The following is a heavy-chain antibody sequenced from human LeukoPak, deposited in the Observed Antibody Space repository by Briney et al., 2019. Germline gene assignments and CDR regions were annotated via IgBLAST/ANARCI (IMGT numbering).Heavy chain of an antibody. CDR3: ARGADAFDI. CDR2: IGTAGDT. CDR1: GIDFSSYD. Sequence: GGSLRLSCAASGIDFSSYDMHWVRQTTGKGLEWVSTIGTAGDTYYPGSVKGRFTISGENAKNSLYVQMNSLRAGDTAVYYCARGADAFDIWGQGTMVTVSS. V-gene: IGHV3-13*04. J-gene: IGHJ3*02.